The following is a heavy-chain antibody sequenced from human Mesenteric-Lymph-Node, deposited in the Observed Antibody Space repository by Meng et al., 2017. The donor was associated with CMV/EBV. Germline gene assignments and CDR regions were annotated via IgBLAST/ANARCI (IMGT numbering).Heavy chain of an antibody. Sequence: GFTFSSYSMNWVCQAPGKGLEWVSSISSSGYIYYADSVKGRFTISRDNAKNSLYLQMNSLRAEDTAVYYCARDRDYSDSSGYREYFLHWGQGTLVTAPQ. V-gene: IGHV3-21*01. CDR2: ISSSGYI. D-gene: IGHD3-22*01. J-gene: IGHJ1*01. CDR3: ARDRDYSDSSGYREYFLH. CDR1: GFTFSSYS.